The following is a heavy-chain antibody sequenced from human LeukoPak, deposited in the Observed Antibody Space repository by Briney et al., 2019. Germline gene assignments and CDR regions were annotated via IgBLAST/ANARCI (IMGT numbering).Heavy chain of an antibody. Sequence: PSETLSLTCAVYGGSFTNYYWTWIRQPPGKGLEWIGQIYHSGSTNYNPSLKSRVTISVDTSKNQFSLMLSSVTAADTAVYYCARREVETTFYYFYYMDVWGKGTTVTVSS. CDR2: IYHSGST. D-gene: IGHD2/OR15-2a*01. CDR1: GGSFTNYY. V-gene: IGHV4-34*01. J-gene: IGHJ6*03. CDR3: ARREVETTFYYFYYMDV.